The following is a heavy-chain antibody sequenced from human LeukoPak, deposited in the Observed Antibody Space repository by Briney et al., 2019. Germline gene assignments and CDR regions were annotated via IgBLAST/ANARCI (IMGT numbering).Heavy chain of an antibody. Sequence: PSETPSLTCTVSGDSISSSSYYWGWIRQPPGKGLDWIGNIYYSGSTYYNPSLKSRVTISVDTSKNQFSLKLSSVTPGDTAVYYCARDLDYDYFDYWGQGTLVTVSS. CDR2: IYYSGST. V-gene: IGHV4-39*07. CDR1: GDSISSSSYY. D-gene: IGHD4-17*01. CDR3: ARDLDYDYFDY. J-gene: IGHJ4*02.